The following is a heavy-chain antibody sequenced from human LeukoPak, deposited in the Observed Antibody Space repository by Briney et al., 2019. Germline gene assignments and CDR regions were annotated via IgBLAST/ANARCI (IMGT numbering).Heavy chain of an antibody. CDR3: ARVNSWYGNAFDI. CDR1: GFTFSSYS. J-gene: IGHJ3*02. CDR2: ISSSSSYI. D-gene: IGHD6-13*01. Sequence: PGGSLRLSCAASGFTFSSYSMNWVRQAPGKGLEWVSSISSSSSYIYYADSVKGRFTISRDNAKNSLYLQMNSLRAEDTAVYYCARVNSWYGNAFDIWGQGTMVTVSS. V-gene: IGHV3-21*01.